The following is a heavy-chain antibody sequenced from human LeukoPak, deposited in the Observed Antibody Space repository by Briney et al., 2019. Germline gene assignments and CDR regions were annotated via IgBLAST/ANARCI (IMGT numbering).Heavy chain of an antibody. V-gene: IGHV3-53*01. D-gene: IGHD4/OR15-4a*01. CDR2: IYSDNT. CDR3: ARRAGAYSHPYDY. J-gene: IGHJ4*02. CDR1: GFTVSSNS. Sequence: PGGSLRLSCTLSGFTVSSNSMSWVRQAPGKGLEWVSFIYSDNTHYSDSVKGRFSISRDNTKNTRYLQMSSLRAEDTAVYYSARRAGAYSHPYDYWGQGTLVTVSS.